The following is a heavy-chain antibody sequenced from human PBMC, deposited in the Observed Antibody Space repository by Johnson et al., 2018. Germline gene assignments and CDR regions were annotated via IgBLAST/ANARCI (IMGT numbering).Heavy chain of an antibody. Sequence: VQLVQSGGGLVKPGGSLRLSCAASGFTFSTYSMNWVRQAPGKGLEWVSFISSRSSYTYYADSMKGRFTISRDNAKNSLYLQMKSLRAEDTAVYYCARESESDAFDIWGQGTMVTVSS. V-gene: IGHV3-21*01. CDR2: ISSRSSYT. J-gene: IGHJ3*02. CDR1: GFTFSTYS. CDR3: ARESESDAFDI.